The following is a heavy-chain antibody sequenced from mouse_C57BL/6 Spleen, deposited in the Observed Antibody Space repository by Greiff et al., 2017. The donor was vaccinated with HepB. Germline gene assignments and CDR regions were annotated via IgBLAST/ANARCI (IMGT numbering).Heavy chain of an antibody. CDR2: INPEDGET. D-gene: IGHD4-1*01. CDR1: GFNIKDYY. CDR3: ARSGDPVYFDY. V-gene: IGHV14-2*01. Sequence: EVQLQQSGAELVKPGASVKLSCTASGFNIKDYYMHWVQRTEQGLEGSGRINPEDGETKYDPKYQGKATITADTSSNTAYLQLSSLTSEDTAVYYCARSGDPVYFDYWGQGTTLTVSS. J-gene: IGHJ2*01.